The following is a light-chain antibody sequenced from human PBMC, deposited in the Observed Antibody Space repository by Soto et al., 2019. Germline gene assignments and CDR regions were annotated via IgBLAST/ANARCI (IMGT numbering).Light chain of an antibody. Sequence: QSVLTQPASVSGSPGQSITISYTGTSSNVGSYNVVSWYQQHPGKAPKLMIYEGSERPSGISNRFSGSKSGNTASLTISGLQAEDEADYYCCSYAGSSPVFGGGTQLTVL. CDR2: EGS. CDR1: SSNVGSYNV. J-gene: IGLJ2*01. V-gene: IGLV2-23*01. CDR3: CSYAGSSPV.